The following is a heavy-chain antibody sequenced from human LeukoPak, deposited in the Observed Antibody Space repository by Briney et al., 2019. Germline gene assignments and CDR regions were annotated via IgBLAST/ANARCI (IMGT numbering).Heavy chain of an antibody. CDR2: ISYDGSNK. CDR1: GFTFSSYG. D-gene: IGHD2-2*01. CDR3: ARGVVPAANAWFDP. Sequence: GGSLRLSCAASGFTFSSYGMHWVRQAPGKGLEWVAVISYDGSNKYYADSVKGRFTISRDNSKNTLYLQMNSLRAEDTAVYYCARGVVPAANAWFDPWGQGTLVTVSS. J-gene: IGHJ5*02. V-gene: IGHV3-30*03.